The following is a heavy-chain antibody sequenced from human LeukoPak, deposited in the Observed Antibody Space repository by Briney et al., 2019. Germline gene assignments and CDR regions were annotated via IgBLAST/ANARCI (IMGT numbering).Heavy chain of an antibody. D-gene: IGHD1-26*01. CDR3: AKEDPGATFDC. Sequence: GGSLRLSCAASGFTFSSYAMNWVRQAPGKGLEWVSGISSSGGTTYYADSVKGRFTIPRDNSKNTLYLQMNSLRGEDTAVYYCAKEDPGATFDCWGQGTLVTVSS. V-gene: IGHV3-23*01. J-gene: IGHJ4*02. CDR1: GFTFSSYA. CDR2: ISSSGGTT.